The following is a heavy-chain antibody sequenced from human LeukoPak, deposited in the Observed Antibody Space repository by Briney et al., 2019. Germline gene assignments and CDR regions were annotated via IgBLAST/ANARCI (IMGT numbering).Heavy chain of an antibody. CDR3: ARGYGTKPYYFDY. CDR2: IIPIFGTA. Sequence: SVKVSCKASGGTFSSYAISWVRQAPGQGLEWMGRIIPIFGTANYAQKFQGRVTIATDESTSTAYMELSSLRSEDTAVYYCARGYGTKPYYFDYWGQGALVTVSS. CDR1: GGTFSSYA. J-gene: IGHJ4*02. V-gene: IGHV1-69*05. D-gene: IGHD1-7*01.